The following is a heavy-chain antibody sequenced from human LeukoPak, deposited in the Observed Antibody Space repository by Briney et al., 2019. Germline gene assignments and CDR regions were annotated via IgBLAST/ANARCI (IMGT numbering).Heavy chain of an antibody. CDR1: GYSFTNYW. CDR3: ARQDAGSFDV. V-gene: IGHV5-51*01. CDR2: IYLGDSDT. J-gene: IGHJ3*01. Sequence: GEPLKISCKGSGYSFTNYWITWVRQMPGKGLEWMGIIYLGDSDTRYSPSFQGQVTISADKSISTAYLQWSSLKASDTAIYYCARQDAGSFDVWGQGTKVTVSP.